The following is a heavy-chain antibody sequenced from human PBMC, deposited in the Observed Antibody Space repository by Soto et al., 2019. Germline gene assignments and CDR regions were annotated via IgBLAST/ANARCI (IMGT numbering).Heavy chain of an antibody. CDR1: GGTFSSYT. CDR2: IIPILGIA. CDR3: AIGDLHGGEGFGLNWFDP. D-gene: IGHD3-10*01. V-gene: IGHV1-69*02. Sequence: QVQLVQSGAEVKKPGSSVKVSCKASGGTFSSYTISWVRQAPGQGLEWMGRIIPILGIANYAQKFQGRVTITADKSTSTAYMELSSLRSEDTAVYYCAIGDLHGGEGFGLNWFDPWGQGTLVTVSS. J-gene: IGHJ5*02.